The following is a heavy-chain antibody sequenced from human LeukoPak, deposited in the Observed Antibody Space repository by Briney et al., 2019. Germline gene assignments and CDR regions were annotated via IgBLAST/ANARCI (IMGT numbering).Heavy chain of an antibody. CDR1: GGSFSGYY. J-gene: IGHJ5*02. CDR2: INHSGST. V-gene: IGHV4-34*01. CDR3: ARGRAYCGGDCPSWFDP. D-gene: IGHD2-21*02. Sequence: SETLSLTCAVYGGSFSGYYWSWIRQPPGKGLEWIGEINHSGSTNYNPSLKSRVTISVDTSKNQFSLKLSSVTAADTAVYYCARGRAYCGGDCPSWFDPWGQGTLVTVSS.